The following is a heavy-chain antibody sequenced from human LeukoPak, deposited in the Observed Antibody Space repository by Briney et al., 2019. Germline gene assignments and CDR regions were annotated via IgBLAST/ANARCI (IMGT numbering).Heavy chain of an antibody. Sequence: ASVKVSRKASGYTFTSYDINWVRQATGQGLEWMGWMNPNSGNTGYAEKFQGRVTMTRNTSIRTAYMELSSLRSDDTAVYYCARGRGYSYGYADYWGQGTLVTVSS. J-gene: IGHJ4*02. V-gene: IGHV1-8*01. CDR3: ARGRGYSYGYADY. CDR1: GYTFTSYD. D-gene: IGHD5-18*01. CDR2: MNPNSGNT.